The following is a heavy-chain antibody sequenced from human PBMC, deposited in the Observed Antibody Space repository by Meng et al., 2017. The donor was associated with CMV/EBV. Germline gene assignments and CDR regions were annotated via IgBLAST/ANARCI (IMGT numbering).Heavy chain of an antibody. V-gene: IGHV1-69*05. CDR2: IIPIFGTA. CDR1: GGNFSRYA. CDR3: ARHPAEMVAASYFQH. D-gene: IGHD2-15*01. J-gene: IGHJ1*01. Sequence: SGGNFSRYAISWVRQAPGQGLEWMGGIIPIFGTANYAQKFQGRVTITTDESTSTAYMELSSLRSEDTAVYYCARHPAEMVAASYFQHWGQGTLVTVSS.